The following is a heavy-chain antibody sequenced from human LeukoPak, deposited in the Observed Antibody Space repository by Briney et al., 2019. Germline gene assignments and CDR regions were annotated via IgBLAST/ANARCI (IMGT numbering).Heavy chain of an antibody. Sequence: PGGSLRLSCAASGFAFDDYTMHWVRQAPGKGLEWVSLISWDGGSTYYADSVKGRFTISRDNSKNSLYLQMNSLRTEDTALYYCAKEAIYYDSTRGAFDIWGQGTMVTVSS. V-gene: IGHV3-43*01. CDR3: AKEAIYYDSTRGAFDI. J-gene: IGHJ3*02. CDR1: GFAFDDYT. D-gene: IGHD3-22*01. CDR2: ISWDGGST.